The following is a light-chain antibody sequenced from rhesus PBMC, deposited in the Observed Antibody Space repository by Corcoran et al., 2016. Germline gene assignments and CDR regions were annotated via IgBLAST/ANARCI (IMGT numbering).Light chain of an antibody. Sequence: DIQMTQSPSSLSASVGDRVTITCQASQSLSNYLNWYQQKPGKIPKLLIYRASSLQSGIPSRFSGSGYGTDFTLTISSRQPEDIATYYCQQGYSYPLTFGGGTKVELK. J-gene: IGKJ4*01. CDR3: QQGYSYPLT. V-gene: IGKV1S9*01. CDR2: RAS. CDR1: QSLSNY.